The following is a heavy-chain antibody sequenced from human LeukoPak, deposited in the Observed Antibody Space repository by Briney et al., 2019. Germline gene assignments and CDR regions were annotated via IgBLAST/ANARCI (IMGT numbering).Heavy chain of an antibody. Sequence: PGGSLRLSCAASGFTFSSYAMSWVRQAPGKGLEWVSAISGSGGSTYYADSVKGRFTISRDNSKNTLYLQMNSLRAEDTAVYYCAKRGMKLGDYPYYFHYWGQGTLVTVSS. V-gene: IGHV3-23*01. J-gene: IGHJ4*02. CDR1: GFTFSSYA. CDR3: AKRGMKLGDYPYYFHY. CDR2: ISGSGGST. D-gene: IGHD2-21*02.